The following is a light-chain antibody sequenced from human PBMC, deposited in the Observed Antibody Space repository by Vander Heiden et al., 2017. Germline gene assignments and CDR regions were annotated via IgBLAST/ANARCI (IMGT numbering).Light chain of an antibody. CDR1: NIGSNN. Sequence: SYELTQPLSVSLALGQTARITCGGNNIGSNNVHWYQQKPGQAPVLVIYRDSNRPAGIPERFSGSNSGNTATLTISRAQAGDEDDYYCQVWDSSTEVFGGGTKLTVL. V-gene: IGLV3-9*01. J-gene: IGLJ2*01. CDR2: RDS. CDR3: QVWDSSTEV.